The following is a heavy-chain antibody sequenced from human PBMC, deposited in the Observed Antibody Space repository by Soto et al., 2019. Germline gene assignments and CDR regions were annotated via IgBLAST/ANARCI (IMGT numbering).Heavy chain of an antibody. CDR3: AAELGFVKLSVV. CDR1: GDTFKNCV. CDR2: IIPLFGTT. J-gene: IGHJ6*02. V-gene: IGHV1-69*01. D-gene: IGHD7-27*01. Sequence: QVQVVQSGVEVRRPGSSVKVSCKASGDTFKNCVISWVRQAPGQGLEWMGGIIPLFGTTDFAQRFQGRLTITTDESPTTAYMELSRLRSEDTATYYCAAELGFVKLSVVWGQGTTVIVSS.